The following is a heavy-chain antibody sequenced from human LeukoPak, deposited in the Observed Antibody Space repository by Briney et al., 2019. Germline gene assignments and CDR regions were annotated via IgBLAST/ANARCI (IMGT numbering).Heavy chain of an antibody. Sequence: SVKASCKASGGTFSSYAISWVRQAPGQGLEWMGGIIPIFGTANYAQKFQGRVTITTDESTSTAYMELSSLRSEDTAVYYCARDSGEYYDFWSGFGYWGQGTLVTVSS. CDR3: ARDSGEYYDFWSGFGY. CDR1: GGTFSSYA. D-gene: IGHD3-3*01. V-gene: IGHV1-69*05. CDR2: IIPIFGTA. J-gene: IGHJ4*02.